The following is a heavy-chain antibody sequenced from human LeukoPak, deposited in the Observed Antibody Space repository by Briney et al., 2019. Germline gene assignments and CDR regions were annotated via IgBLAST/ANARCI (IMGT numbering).Heavy chain of an antibody. V-gene: IGHV4-34*01. D-gene: IGHD5-18*01. CDR1: GGSFSGYY. CDR3: ARGPIRGYSYGYALDY. CDR2: INHSGST. Sequence: SETLSLTCAVYGGSFSGYYWSWIRQPAWKRLEWIGEINHSGSTNYNPSLKSRVTISVDTSKNQFSLKLSSVTAADTAVYYCARGPIRGYSYGYALDYWGQGTLVTVSS. J-gene: IGHJ4*02.